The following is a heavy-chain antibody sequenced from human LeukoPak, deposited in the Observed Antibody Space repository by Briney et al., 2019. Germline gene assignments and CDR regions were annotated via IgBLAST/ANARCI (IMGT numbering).Heavy chain of an antibody. D-gene: IGHD6-6*01. CDR3: ARFRYSSSDLDY. Sequence: PGGSLRLSCAASGFTFSSYDMNWVRQAPGKGLEWVSYISSSGSTIYYADSVKGRFTISRDIAKNSLYLQMNSLRAEDTAVYYCARFRYSSSDLDYWGRGTLVTVSS. V-gene: IGHV3-48*03. CDR2: ISSSGSTI. J-gene: IGHJ4*02. CDR1: GFTFSSYD.